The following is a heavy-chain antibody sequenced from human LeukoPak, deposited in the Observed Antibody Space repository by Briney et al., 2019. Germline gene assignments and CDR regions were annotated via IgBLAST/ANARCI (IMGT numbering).Heavy chain of an antibody. D-gene: IGHD6-13*01. Sequence: GGSLRLSCAASGFTFSSYAMHWVRQAPGKGLEWVAVISYDGSNKYYADSVKGRFTISRDNSKNTLYLQMNSLRAEDTAVYYCAKGTSSSWSESGNDAFDIWGQGTMVTVSS. CDR2: ISYDGSNK. V-gene: IGHV3-30-3*01. CDR1: GFTFSSYA. J-gene: IGHJ3*02. CDR3: AKGTSSSWSESGNDAFDI.